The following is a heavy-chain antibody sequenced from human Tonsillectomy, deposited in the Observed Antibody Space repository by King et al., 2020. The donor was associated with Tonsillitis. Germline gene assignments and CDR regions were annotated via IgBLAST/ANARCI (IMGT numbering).Heavy chain of an antibody. D-gene: IGHD5-18*01. CDR2: ILYDGSNK. V-gene: IGHV3-30*03. Sequence: VQLVESGGGVVQPGRSLRLSCAASGFSFYSYGMHWVRQAPGKGLEWVAGILYDGSNKFYSDSVKGRFNITRDNSKNALYLQMNSLRAEDTAVYYCARDSGVSYGAADYWGQGTLVTVSS. J-gene: IGHJ4*02. CDR1: GFSFYSYG. CDR3: ARDSGVSYGAADY.